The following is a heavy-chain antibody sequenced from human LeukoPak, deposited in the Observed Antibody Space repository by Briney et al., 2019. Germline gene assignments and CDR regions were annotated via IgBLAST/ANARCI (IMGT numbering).Heavy chain of an antibody. Sequence: GGSLRLSCAAYGFTFTSYAMNWVRQAPGRGLEWVSGFSGSGGTTYYADSVKGRFTISRDNSKNTLYLQMNSLRAEDTAVYYCANGNRCTSPNCLGYYYFYMDVRGKGTTVTVSS. CDR2: FSGSGGTT. CDR3: ANGNRCTSPNCLGYYYFYMDV. D-gene: IGHD2-8*01. CDR1: GFTFTSYA. V-gene: IGHV3-23*01. J-gene: IGHJ6*03.